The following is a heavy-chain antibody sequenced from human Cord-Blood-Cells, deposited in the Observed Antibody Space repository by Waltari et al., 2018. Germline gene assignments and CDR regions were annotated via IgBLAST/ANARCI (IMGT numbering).Heavy chain of an antibody. CDR2: INHSEST. D-gene: IGHD4-17*01. CDR1: GGSFSGYY. Sequence: QVQLQQWGAGLLKPSETLSLTCAVYGGSFSGYYWSWIRQPPGKGLEWIGEINHSESTNYNPSLKSLVTISVDTSKNQFSLKLSSVTAADTAVYYCARGEKMTTVTTSYNWFDPWGQGTVVTVSS. CDR3: ARGEKMTTVTTSYNWFDP. V-gene: IGHV4-34*01. J-gene: IGHJ5*02.